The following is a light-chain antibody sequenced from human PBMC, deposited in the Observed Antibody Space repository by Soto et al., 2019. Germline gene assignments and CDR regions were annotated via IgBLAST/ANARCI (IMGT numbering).Light chain of an antibody. CDR3: QQSYRTPYT. J-gene: IGKJ2*01. CDR2: AAS. Sequence: DIQMTQSPSSLSASVGDRVTITCRASQSSSNYLNWYQQEPGKAPKLLIYAASSLQSGVPSKFSGSGSGTDFTLTISSLQPEDFATYYCQQSYRTPYTFGQGTKLEIK. V-gene: IGKV1-39*01. CDR1: QSSSNY.